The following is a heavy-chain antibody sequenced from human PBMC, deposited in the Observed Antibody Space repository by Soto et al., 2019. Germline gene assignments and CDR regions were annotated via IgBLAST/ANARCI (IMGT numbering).Heavy chain of an antibody. CDR3: AKDYYDSSGYNHYYYYYGMDV. CDR2: ISYDGNNK. CDR1: GFTFSSYG. J-gene: IGHJ6*02. D-gene: IGHD3-22*01. V-gene: IGHV3-30*18. Sequence: GGSLRLSCAASGFTFSSYGMHWVRQAPGKGLEWVAVISYDGNNKYYADSVKGALTISRDNSKNTLYLQMNSLRAEDTAVYYCAKDYYDSSGYNHYYYYYGMDVWGQGTTVTVSS.